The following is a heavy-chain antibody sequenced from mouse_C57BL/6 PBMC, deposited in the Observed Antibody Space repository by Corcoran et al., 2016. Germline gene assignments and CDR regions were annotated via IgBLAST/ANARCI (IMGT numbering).Heavy chain of an antibody. CDR3: ARRDTTVVDFDY. V-gene: IGHV1-81*01. CDR2: IYPRSGNT. J-gene: IGHJ2*01. D-gene: IGHD1-1*01. Sequence: QVQLQQSGAELARPGASVKLSCKASGYTFTSYGISWVKQRTGQGLEWIGEIYPRSGNTYYNEKFKGKATLTADKSSSTAYMELRSLTSEDSAVYFCARRDTTVVDFDYWGQGTTLTVSS. CDR1: GYTFTSYG.